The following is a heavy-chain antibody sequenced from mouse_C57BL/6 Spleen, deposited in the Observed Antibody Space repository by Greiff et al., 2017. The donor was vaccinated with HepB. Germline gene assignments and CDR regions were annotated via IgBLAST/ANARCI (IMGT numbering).Heavy chain of an antibody. Sequence: VQLQQSGAELVRPGASVKLSCKASGYTFTDYYINWVKQRPGQGLEWIARIYPGSGNTYYNEKFKGKATLTAEKSSSTAYMQLSSLTSEDSAVYFCARYDYDVSFAYWGQGTLVTVSA. D-gene: IGHD2-4*01. CDR1: GYTFTDYY. V-gene: IGHV1-76*01. J-gene: IGHJ3*01. CDR2: IYPGSGNT. CDR3: ARYDYDVSFAY.